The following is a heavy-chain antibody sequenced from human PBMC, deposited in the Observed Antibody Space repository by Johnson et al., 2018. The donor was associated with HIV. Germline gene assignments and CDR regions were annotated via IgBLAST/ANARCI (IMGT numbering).Heavy chain of an antibody. Sequence: QLVESGGGLVQPGRSLRLSCAASGFTFDDYAMHWVRQAPGKGLEWVSGISWNSGSIGYADSVKGRFTISRDNAKNSLYLQMNSLRAEDTALYYWARGQQDMGAGAFDIWGQGTMVTVSS. V-gene: IGHV3-9*01. CDR2: ISWNSGSI. J-gene: IGHJ3*02. D-gene: IGHD3-16*01. CDR3: ARGQQDMGAGAFDI. CDR1: GFTFDDYA.